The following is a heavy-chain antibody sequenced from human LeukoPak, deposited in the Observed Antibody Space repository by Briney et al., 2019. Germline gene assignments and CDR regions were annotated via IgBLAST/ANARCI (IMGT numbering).Heavy chain of an antibody. CDR2: INPSSGGT. J-gene: IGHJ3*02. Sequence: AASVKVSCKASGYTFTGYYMHWVRQAPGQGLEWMGWINPSSGGTKYAQKFQGRVTMTRDTSISTAYMELSRLRYDDTAVYYCARAREDAFDIWGQGTMVTVSS. D-gene: IGHD1-26*01. CDR3: ARAREDAFDI. CDR1: GYTFTGYY. V-gene: IGHV1-2*02.